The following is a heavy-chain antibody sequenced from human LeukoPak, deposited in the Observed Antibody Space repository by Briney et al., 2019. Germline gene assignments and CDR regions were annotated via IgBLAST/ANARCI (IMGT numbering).Heavy chain of an antibody. CDR1: GFTFNNYA. Sequence: GGSLRLSCAASGFTFNNYAISWVRQAPGKGLEWVSGISRDGGRTYYIDAVKGRFTISRDNSRNTLTLRMTSLRREDTAMYYCAKDHTYYDSPHAFDMWGQGTLVTVSS. D-gene: IGHD3-22*01. V-gene: IGHV3-23*01. J-gene: IGHJ3*02. CDR2: ISRDGGRT. CDR3: AKDHTYYDSPHAFDM.